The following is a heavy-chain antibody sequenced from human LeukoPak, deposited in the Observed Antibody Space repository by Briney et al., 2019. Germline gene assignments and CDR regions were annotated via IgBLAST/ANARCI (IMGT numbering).Heavy chain of an antibody. V-gene: IGHV3-15*01. D-gene: IGHD3-10*01. CDR1: GFTFSNAW. J-gene: IGHJ4*02. CDR3: TTDGLMVRGVRHND. CDR2: IKRKTDGGTT. Sequence: GGSLRLSCAASGFTFSNAWMSWVRQAPGKGLEWVGRIKRKTDGGTTDYAAPGKGRFTISRDDSENTLFLQMNSLKTEDTAVYYCTTDGLMVRGVRHNDWGQGTLVTVS.